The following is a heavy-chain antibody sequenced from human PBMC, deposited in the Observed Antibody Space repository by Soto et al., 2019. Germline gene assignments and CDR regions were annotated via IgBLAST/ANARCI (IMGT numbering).Heavy chain of an antibody. CDR1: GRSISSGDYY. CDR3: ARGPAGDKVDY. CDR2: IYNSGTT. V-gene: IGHV4-30-4*01. J-gene: IGHJ4*02. Sequence: QVQLQEPGPRLVEPSQTLSLTCTVSGRSISSGDYYWSWIRQSPGTGLEWIGNIYNSGTTYINPSLKSRVTRSADMSKYQFSLKVTSVTAADTAVYYCARGPAGDKVDYWGQGTLVSVSS. D-gene: IGHD7-27*01.